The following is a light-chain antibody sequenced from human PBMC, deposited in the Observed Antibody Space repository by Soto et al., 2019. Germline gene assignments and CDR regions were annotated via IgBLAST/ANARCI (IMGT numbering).Light chain of an antibody. CDR3: QQSYSTPPYT. CDR1: QSISND. CDR2: AAS. J-gene: IGKJ2*01. Sequence: DIQMTQSPSSLSASVGDRVTITCRASQSISNDLYWYQQKPGKAPKLLIYAASNLQGGVPSRFSGGGSGTDFTLTISSLQPEDFATYYCQQSYSTPPYTFGQGTRLEIK. V-gene: IGKV1-39*01.